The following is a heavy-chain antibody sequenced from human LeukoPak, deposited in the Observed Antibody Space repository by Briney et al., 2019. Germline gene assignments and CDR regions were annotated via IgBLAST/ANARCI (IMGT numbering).Heavy chain of an antibody. CDR3: ARGVGFSTGWYYFDY. V-gene: IGHV3-64*01. J-gene: IGHJ4*02. D-gene: IGHD6-19*01. CDR1: GFTFSTYT. Sequence: QAGGSLRLSCAASGFTFSTYTIHWVRQAPGEGLEYVSAISGNGGSTYYANPVKGRFTISRDNSKNTLYLQMGSLRAEDMAVYYCARGVGFSTGWYYFDYWGQGTLVTVSS. CDR2: ISGNGGST.